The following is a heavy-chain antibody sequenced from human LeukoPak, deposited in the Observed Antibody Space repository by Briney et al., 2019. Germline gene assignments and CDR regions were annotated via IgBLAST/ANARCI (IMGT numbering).Heavy chain of an antibody. V-gene: IGHV4-31*03. CDR2: IYYNGST. D-gene: IGHD3-10*01. CDR1: GGSISSGGYY. J-gene: IGHJ5*02. Sequence: SETLSLTCTVSGGSISSGGYYWSWIRQHPGKGLEWIGYIYYNGSTYYNPSLKSRVTISVDTSKNQFSLKLNSVTAADTAVYYCARELTMVRGVLLPWGQGTLVTVSS. CDR3: ARELTMVRGVLLP.